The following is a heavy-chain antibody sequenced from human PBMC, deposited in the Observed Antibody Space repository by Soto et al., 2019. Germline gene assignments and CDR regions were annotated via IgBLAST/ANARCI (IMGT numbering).Heavy chain of an antibody. D-gene: IGHD3-22*01. J-gene: IGHJ6*02. CDR2: IIPISGTA. V-gene: IGHV1-69*13. Sequence: SVKVSCKASGGTFSSYAISWVRQAPGQGLEWMGGIIPISGTANYAQKFQGRVTITADESTCTAYMELSSLRSEDTAVYYCARDQGGYDSREYYYYGMDVWGQGTTVTVSS. CDR1: GGTFSSYA. CDR3: ARDQGGYDSREYYYYGMDV.